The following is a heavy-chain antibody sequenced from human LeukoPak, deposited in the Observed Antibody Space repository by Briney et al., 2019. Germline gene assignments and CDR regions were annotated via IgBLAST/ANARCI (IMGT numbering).Heavy chain of an antibody. Sequence: GGSLRLSCAASGFTFSSYGMHWVRQAPGKGLEWVAVISYDGSNKYYADSVKGRFTISRDNSKNTLYLQMNSLRAEDTAVYYCAKGKGYCSSTSCRTYYYYGMDVWGQGTTVTVSS. J-gene: IGHJ6*02. CDR1: GFTFSSYG. V-gene: IGHV3-30*18. CDR2: ISYDGSNK. CDR3: AKGKGYCSSTSCRTYYYYGMDV. D-gene: IGHD2-2*01.